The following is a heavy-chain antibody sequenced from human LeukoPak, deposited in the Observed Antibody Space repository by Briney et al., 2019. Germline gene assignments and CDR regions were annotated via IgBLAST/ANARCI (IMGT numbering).Heavy chain of an antibody. CDR3: AREEPRSSMYGSGRGWFDP. CDR2: IIPMSDTG. CDR1: GGTFTSHA. V-gene: IGHV1-69*13. D-gene: IGHD3-10*01. Sequence: ASVKVSCKTSGGTFTSHAISWVRQAPGQGLEWLGGIIPMSDTGNYAQKFQGGVTLTADESTSTVYMELSSLRSEDTAVYYCAREEPRSSMYGSGRGWFDPWGQGTLVTVSS. J-gene: IGHJ5*02.